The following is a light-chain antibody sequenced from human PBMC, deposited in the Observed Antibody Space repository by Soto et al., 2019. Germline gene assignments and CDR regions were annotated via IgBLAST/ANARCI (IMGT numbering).Light chain of an antibody. CDR2: AAS. CDR1: QSISSY. CDR3: QQSYSTSPIT. J-gene: IGKJ5*01. Sequence: IPMTLSTPSLSASVGDRVTLTSRASQSISSYVLWCQQYPGKASKLLFYAASSLQSWGPSRFSGSGSGTDFTLTISSLQPEDCATYYCQQSYSTSPITFGRGTRLEIK. V-gene: IGKV1-39*01.